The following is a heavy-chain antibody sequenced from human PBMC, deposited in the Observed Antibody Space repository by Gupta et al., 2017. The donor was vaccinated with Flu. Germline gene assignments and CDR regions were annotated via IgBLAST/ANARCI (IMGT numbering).Heavy chain of an antibody. Sequence: QAQLVESGGGVVQPGRSLSLSCAASEFPFSTYGMHWVRQAPGKGLEWVAFIWYDGSNKYYADSVKGRFTISRDNSKNTLFLQMNSLRADDTAVYYCARRGGGSYLGELDFWGQGTLVTVSS. V-gene: IGHV3-33*01. CDR2: IWYDGSNK. D-gene: IGHD1-26*01. CDR3: ARRGGGSYLGELDF. J-gene: IGHJ4*02. CDR1: EFPFSTYG.